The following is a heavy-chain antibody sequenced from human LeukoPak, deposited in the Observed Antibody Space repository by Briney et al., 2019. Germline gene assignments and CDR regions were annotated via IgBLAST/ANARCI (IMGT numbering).Heavy chain of an antibody. Sequence: PGGSLRLSCAASGFTFSSYAMSWVRQAPGKGLEWVSAISGSGGSTYYADSVKGRFTISRDNSKNTLYLQMNSLRAEDTAVYYCAKDLGRYCSGGSCYGLDYWGQGTLVTVSS. V-gene: IGHV3-23*01. CDR1: GFTFSSYA. D-gene: IGHD2-15*01. CDR3: AKDLGRYCSGGSCYGLDY. CDR2: ISGSGGST. J-gene: IGHJ4*02.